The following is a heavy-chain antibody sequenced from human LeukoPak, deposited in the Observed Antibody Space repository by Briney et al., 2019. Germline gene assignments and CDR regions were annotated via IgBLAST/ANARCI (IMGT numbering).Heavy chain of an antibody. CDR2: IGGRDGST. CDR1: GFTFSNFL. V-gene: IGHV3-23*01. J-gene: IGHJ4*02. CDR3: AKGHYYGSGSLDY. Sequence: GGSLRLSCAASGFTFSNFLMTWVRQAPGKGLEWVSVIGGRDGSTYYADSVKGRFTISRDNSKNTLYVQMNSLRAEDTAVYYCAKGHYYGSGSLDYWGQGTLVTVSS. D-gene: IGHD3-10*01.